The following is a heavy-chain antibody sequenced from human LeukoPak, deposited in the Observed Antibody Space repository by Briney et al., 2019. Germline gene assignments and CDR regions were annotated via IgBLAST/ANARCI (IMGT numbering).Heavy chain of an antibody. Sequence: GGSLRLSCAASGFTFSSYEMNWVRQAPGKGLEWVSYISSSGSTIYYADSVKGRFTISRDNAKNSLYLQMNSLRAEDTAVYYCARVYYGSGSLHYYYYYMDVWGKGTTVTVSS. V-gene: IGHV3-48*03. D-gene: IGHD3-10*01. CDR1: GFTFSSYE. CDR2: ISSSGSTI. CDR3: ARVYYGSGSLHYYYYYMDV. J-gene: IGHJ6*03.